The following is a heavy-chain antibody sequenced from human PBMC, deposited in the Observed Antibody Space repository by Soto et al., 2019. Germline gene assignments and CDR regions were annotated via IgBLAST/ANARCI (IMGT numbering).Heavy chain of an antibody. CDR1: GLTFSRYG. CDR3: ARAYTGRLPRRADYYYAMDV. V-gene: IGHV3-30*03. D-gene: IGHD2-2*02. CDR2: ISYDGSLE. Sequence: QVQLVESGGGVVQPGRSLRLSCGASGLTFSRYGMHWVRQAPGKGLEWVALISYDGSLEYYSDSVKGRFTISRDNSKNSVYLQMDGLRAGDSAVYYCARAYTGRLPRRADYYYAMDVWGQGTTVTVSS. J-gene: IGHJ6*02.